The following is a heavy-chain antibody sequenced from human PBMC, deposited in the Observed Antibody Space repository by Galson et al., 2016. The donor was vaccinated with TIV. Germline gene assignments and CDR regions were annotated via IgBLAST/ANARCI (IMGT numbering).Heavy chain of an antibody. D-gene: IGHD3-10*01. CDR1: GYTFIDYF. Sequence: VKVSCKVSGYTFIDYFIHWVQQAPGKGLEWMGNIDPEDGETIYAEKFQGRVSISADTSTNTAYLELSSLRYEDTALYFCARGRGINGGLYFDYWGRGTLVTVSS. CDR2: IDPEDGET. J-gene: IGHJ4*02. CDR3: ARGRGINGGLYFDY. V-gene: IGHV1-69-2*01.